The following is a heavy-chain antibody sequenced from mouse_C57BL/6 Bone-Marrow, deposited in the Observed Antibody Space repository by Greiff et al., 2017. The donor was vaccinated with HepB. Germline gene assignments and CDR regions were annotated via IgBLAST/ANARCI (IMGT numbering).Heavy chain of an antibody. Sequence: EVQLQQSGPVLVKPGASVKMSCKASGYTFTDYYMNWVKQSHGKSLEWIGVINPYNGGTSYNQKFKGKATLTVDKSSSTAYMELNSLTSEDSAVYYCARWGAGYHYTRGLEYFDVWGTGTTVTVSS. J-gene: IGHJ1*03. CDR3: ARWGAGYHYTRGLEYFDV. CDR1: GYTFTDYY. V-gene: IGHV1-19*01. D-gene: IGHD1-1*01. CDR2: INPYNGGT.